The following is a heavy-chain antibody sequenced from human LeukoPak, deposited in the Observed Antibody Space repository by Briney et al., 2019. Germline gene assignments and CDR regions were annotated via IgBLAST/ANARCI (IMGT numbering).Heavy chain of an antibody. CDR1: GFTFDDYG. Sequence: GGSLRLSCAASGFTFDDYGMSWVRQAPGKGLEWFSGINWNGGSTGYADSVKGRFTISRDNAKNTLYLQMNSLRPEDTAVYYCAGGSRRDGYDYWGQGTWSPSPQ. D-gene: IGHD5-24*01. CDR3: AGGSRRDGYDY. V-gene: IGHV3-20*04. CDR2: INWNGGST. J-gene: IGHJ4*02.